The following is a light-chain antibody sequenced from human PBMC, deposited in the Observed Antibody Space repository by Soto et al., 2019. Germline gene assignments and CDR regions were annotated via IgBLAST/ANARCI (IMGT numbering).Light chain of an antibody. J-gene: IGLJ1*01. CDR1: SSDVGTYNS. CDR2: DVS. CDR3: SSYTSSSSYV. V-gene: IGLV2-14*01. Sequence: QSALTQPASVSGSPGQSSTISCTETSSDVGTYNSVSWYQQYPGKAPKLMIHDVSNRPSGVSNRFSGSKSGNTASLTISGLQAEDEAEYYCSSYTSSSSYVFGSGTKVTGL.